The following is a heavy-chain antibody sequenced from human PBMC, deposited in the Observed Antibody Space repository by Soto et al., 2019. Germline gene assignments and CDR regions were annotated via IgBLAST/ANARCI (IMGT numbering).Heavy chain of an antibody. J-gene: IGHJ4*02. D-gene: IGHD3-22*01. Sequence: QVQLVQSAAEVKKPGASVKVSCKTSGYIFTNYGISWVRQAPGQGLEWMGWISAYDGLTNHSQKFQGRVTMTTDTFPSTAYMELRSLSSDDAAVYYCARVRYHDTSGYYDVDYWGQGTLVTVSS. V-gene: IGHV1-18*01. CDR1: GYIFTNYG. CDR3: ARVRYHDTSGYYDVDY. CDR2: ISAYDGLT.